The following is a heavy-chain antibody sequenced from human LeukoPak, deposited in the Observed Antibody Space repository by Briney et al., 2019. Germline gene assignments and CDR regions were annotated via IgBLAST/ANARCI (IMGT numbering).Heavy chain of an antibody. CDR1: GFNLNDYD. CDR3: AKDHNDFWSGYPPN. CDR2: IGGSGGGI. J-gene: IGHJ4*02. Sequence: GGSLRLSCAASGFNLNDYDINWVRQAPGQGLEWVSAIGGSGGGIFYADSVKGRFTISRDNSKNTLYLQMSSLRADDTAVYYCAKDHNDFWSGYPPNWGQGTLVSVSS. D-gene: IGHD3-3*01. V-gene: IGHV3-23*01.